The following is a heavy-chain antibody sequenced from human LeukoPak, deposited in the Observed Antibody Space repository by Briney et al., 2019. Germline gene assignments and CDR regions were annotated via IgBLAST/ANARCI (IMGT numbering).Heavy chain of an antibody. D-gene: IGHD6-19*01. CDR1: GFTFSTYE. J-gene: IGHJ4*02. CDR3: ARDVWTGVAVSDY. V-gene: IGHV3-48*03. CDR2: ISSSGSTI. Sequence: QPGGSLRLSCAASGFTFSTYEMNWVRQAPGKGLEWVSHISSSGSTIYYADSVRGRFTISRDNAKTSVYLQLNSLRADDTAVYYCARDVWTGVAVSDYWGQGTLVTVSS.